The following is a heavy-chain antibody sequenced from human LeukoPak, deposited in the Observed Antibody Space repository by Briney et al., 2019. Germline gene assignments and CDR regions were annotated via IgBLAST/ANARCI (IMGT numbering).Heavy chain of an antibody. V-gene: IGHV3-21*01. CDR1: GFTFSSYS. Sequence: PGGSLRLSCAASGFTFSSYSMNWFRQAPGKGLEWVSSISSSSSYIYYADSVKGRFTISRDNAKNSLYLQMNSLRGEDTAVYYCAREVDAIVTDFDYWGQGTLVTVSS. CDR3: AREVDAIVTDFDY. CDR2: ISSSSSYI. J-gene: IGHJ4*02. D-gene: IGHD5-18*01.